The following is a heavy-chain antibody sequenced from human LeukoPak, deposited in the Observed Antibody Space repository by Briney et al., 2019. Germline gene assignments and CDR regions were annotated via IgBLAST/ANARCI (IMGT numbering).Heavy chain of an antibody. CDR1: GFTFSSYS. CDR2: ISSSSSYI. J-gene: IGHJ4*02. CDR3: ARGDGYYFGF. V-gene: IGHV3-21*04. Sequence: GGSLRLSCAASGFTFSSYSMNWVRQAPGKGLEWVSSISSSSSYIYYADSVKGRFTISRDNARNSLFLQMNSLRAEDTAVYYCARGDGYYFGFWGQGTPVTVSS.